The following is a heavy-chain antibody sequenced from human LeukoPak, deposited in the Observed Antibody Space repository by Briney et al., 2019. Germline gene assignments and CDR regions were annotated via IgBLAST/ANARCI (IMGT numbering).Heavy chain of an antibody. J-gene: IGHJ5*02. CDR1: GFTFSSYA. Sequence: GGSLRLSCAASGFTFSSYAMSWVRQAPGKGLEWVSAISGSGGSTYYADSVKGRFTISRDNSKNTLYLQMNSLRAEDTAVYYSAKDPYIVSSTSQNWFDPWGQGTLVTVSS. CDR3: AKDPYIVSSTSQNWFDP. V-gene: IGHV3-23*01. CDR2: ISGSGGST. D-gene: IGHD2-2*01.